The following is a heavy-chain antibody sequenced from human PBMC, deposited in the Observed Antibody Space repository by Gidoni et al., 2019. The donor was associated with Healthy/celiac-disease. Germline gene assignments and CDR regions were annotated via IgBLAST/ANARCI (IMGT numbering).Heavy chain of an antibody. CDR3: AKDIAQGIAAAGEFDY. V-gene: IGHV3-9*01. CDR1: GFTFDDYA. J-gene: IGHJ4*02. D-gene: IGHD6-13*01. CDR2: ISWNSGSI. Sequence: EVQLVESGGGLVQPGRSLRLSCAASGFTFDDYAMHWVRQAPGKGLEWVSGISWNSGSIGYADSVKGRFTISRDNAKNSLYLQMNSLRAEDTALYYCAKDIAQGIAAAGEFDYWGQGTLVTVSS.